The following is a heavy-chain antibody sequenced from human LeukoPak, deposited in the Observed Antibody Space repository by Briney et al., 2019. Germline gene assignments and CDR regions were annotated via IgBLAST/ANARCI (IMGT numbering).Heavy chain of an antibody. CDR3: ARVRAEIVVVPAAADEYFDY. V-gene: IGHV4-31*03. Sequence: SQTLSLTCTVSGGSISSGGYYWSWLRQHPGKGLEGIGYIYYSGSTYYNPSLKSRVTISVDTSKNQFSLKLSSVTAADTAVYYCARVRAEIVVVPAAADEYFDYWGQGTLVTVSS. D-gene: IGHD2-2*01. CDR2: IYYSGST. CDR1: GGSISSGGYY. J-gene: IGHJ4*02.